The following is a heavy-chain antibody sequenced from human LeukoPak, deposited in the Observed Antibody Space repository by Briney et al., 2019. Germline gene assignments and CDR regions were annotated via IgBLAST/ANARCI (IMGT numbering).Heavy chain of an antibody. Sequence: SETLSLTCTVSGGSISSSSYYWGWIRQPPGKGLEWIGSIYYSGSTYYNPSLKSRVTISVDTSKNQFSLKLSSVTAADTAVYYCAGSSRGDDYWGQGTLVTVSS. V-gene: IGHV4-39*01. J-gene: IGHJ4*02. CDR1: GGSISSSSYY. CDR2: IYYSGST. D-gene: IGHD6-6*01. CDR3: AGSSRGDDY.